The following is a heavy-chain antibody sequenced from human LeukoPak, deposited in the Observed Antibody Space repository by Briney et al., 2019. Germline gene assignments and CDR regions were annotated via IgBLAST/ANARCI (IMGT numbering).Heavy chain of an antibody. CDR1: GDSITSGSYY. CDR2: IYHTGST. J-gene: IGHJ4*02. CDR3: ASRKLGNDY. D-gene: IGHD7-27*01. Sequence: SQTLSLTCTVSGDSITSGSYYWSWIRQPAGKGLEWIGYIYHTGSTSYSPSLKSRVTISADTSQNQFSLKLSSVTAADTAVYYCASRKLGNDYWGQGTLVTVSS. V-gene: IGHV4-61*10.